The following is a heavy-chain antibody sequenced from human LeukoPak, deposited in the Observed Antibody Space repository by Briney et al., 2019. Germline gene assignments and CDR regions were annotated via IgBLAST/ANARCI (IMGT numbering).Heavy chain of an antibody. CDR2: IYYSGSP. J-gene: IGHJ5*02. V-gene: IGHV4-39*07. Sequence: SETLSLTYTVSGGSISSRSYFWGWLRQPPGKGLEWIASIYYSGSPFYTPSLKSRVTISVDTSKNQFSLRLSSVTAADTAVYYCARESYCTAATCPGWFDPWGQGTLVTVSS. CDR1: GGSISSRSYF. D-gene: IGHD2-8*02. CDR3: ARESYCTAATCPGWFDP.